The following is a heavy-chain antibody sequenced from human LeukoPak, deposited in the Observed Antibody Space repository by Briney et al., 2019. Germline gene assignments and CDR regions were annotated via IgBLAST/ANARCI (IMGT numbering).Heavy chain of an antibody. CDR2: FDPEDGET. D-gene: IGHD1-26*01. CDR3: ASRPDRLVGATRCDWFDP. CDR1: GYTLTELS. J-gene: IGHJ5*02. V-gene: IGHV1-24*01. Sequence: ASVKVSCKVSGYTLTELSMHWARQAPGKGLEWMGDFDPEDGETIYAQKFQGRVTMTEDTSTDTAYMELSSLRSEDTAVYYCASRPDRLVGATRCDWFDPWGQGTLVTVSS.